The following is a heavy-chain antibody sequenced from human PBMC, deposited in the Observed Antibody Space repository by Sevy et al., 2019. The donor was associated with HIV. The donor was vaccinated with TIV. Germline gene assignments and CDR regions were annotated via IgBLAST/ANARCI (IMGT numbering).Heavy chain of an antibody. CDR1: GFTFSSYA. V-gene: IGHV3-64D*06. Sequence: GGSLRLSYSASGFTFSSYAMHWVRQAPGKGLEYVSAISSNGGSTYYADSVKGRFTISRDNSKNTLYLQMSSLRAEDTAVYYCVKGVYTYYYYYGMDVWGQGTTVTVSS. CDR3: VKGVYTYYYYYGMDV. D-gene: IGHD4-4*01. J-gene: IGHJ6*02. CDR2: ISSNGGST.